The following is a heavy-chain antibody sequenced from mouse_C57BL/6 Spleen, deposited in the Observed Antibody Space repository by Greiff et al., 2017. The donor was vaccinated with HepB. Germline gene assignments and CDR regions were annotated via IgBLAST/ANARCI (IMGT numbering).Heavy chain of an antibody. CDR2: IWSGGST. V-gene: IGHV2-2*01. J-gene: IGHJ4*01. CDR1: GFSLTSYG. CDR3: ARTIYYDYGAMDY. Sequence: VKLVESGPGLVQPSQSLSITCTVSGFSLTSYGVHWVRQSPGKGLEWLGVIWSGGSTDYNAAFISRLSISKDNSKSQVFFKMNSLQADDTAIYYCARTIYYDYGAMDYWGQGTSVTVSS. D-gene: IGHD2-4*01.